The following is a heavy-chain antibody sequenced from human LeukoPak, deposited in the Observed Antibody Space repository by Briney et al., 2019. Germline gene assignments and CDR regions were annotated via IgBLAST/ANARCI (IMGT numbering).Heavy chain of an antibody. CDR1: GFTFSSYA. D-gene: IGHD2-2*01. J-gene: IGHJ6*02. V-gene: IGHV3-30-3*01. CDR3: PRSTSLPSDIVVVPAATSQPSGMDV. Sequence: GGSLRLSCAASGFTFSSYAMHWVRQAPGKGVEGVAVISYDGSNKYYADSVKGRFTISRDNSKNTLYLQMNSLRAEDTAVSYCPRSTSLPSDIVVVPAATSQPSGMDVWGQGTTVTVSS. CDR2: ISYDGSNK.